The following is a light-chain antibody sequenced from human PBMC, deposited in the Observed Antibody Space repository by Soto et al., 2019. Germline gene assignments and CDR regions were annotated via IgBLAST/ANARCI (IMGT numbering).Light chain of an antibody. J-gene: IGKJ1*01. CDR2: DAS. CDR1: QTVSSS. Sequence: ELVLTQSPATLSLSPGERATLSCRASQTVSSSLAWYQQKPGQAPRLLIYDASNRATGIPARFSGSGSGTDFTLTITDLQPDDFATYYCQQYQSDTWTFGQGTKVDIK. V-gene: IGKV3-11*01. CDR3: QQYQSDTWT.